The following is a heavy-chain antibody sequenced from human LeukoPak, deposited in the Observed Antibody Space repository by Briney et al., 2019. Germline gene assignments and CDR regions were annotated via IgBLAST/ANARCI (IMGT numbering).Heavy chain of an antibody. CDR2: IYYSGST. CDR1: GGSFSGYY. D-gene: IGHD4-17*01. Sequence: SETLSLTCAVYGGSFSGYYWSWIRQPPGKGLEWIGSIYYSGSTYYNPSLKSRVTISVDTSKNQFSLKLSSVTAADTAVYYCARVHPTTVTPIDYWGQGTLVTVSS. V-gene: IGHV4-34*01. CDR3: ARVHPTTVTPIDY. J-gene: IGHJ4*02.